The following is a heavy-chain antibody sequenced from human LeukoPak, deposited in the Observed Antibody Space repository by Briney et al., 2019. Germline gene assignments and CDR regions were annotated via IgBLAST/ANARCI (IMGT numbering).Heavy chain of an antibody. J-gene: IGHJ5*01. CDR2: INANSGTT. D-gene: IGHD6-19*01. V-gene: IGHV3-23*01. CDR3: AKPISGGLAVTADWFDP. CDR1: GLAFSFYA. Sequence: GGSLRLSCAASGLAFSFYAMSWLRQPPGKGLEWVSTINANSGTTSYAASVRGRFTISRDNSKNTLYLQLNTLRAEDTAVYYCAKPISGGLAVTADWFDPWGQGTLVVVSS.